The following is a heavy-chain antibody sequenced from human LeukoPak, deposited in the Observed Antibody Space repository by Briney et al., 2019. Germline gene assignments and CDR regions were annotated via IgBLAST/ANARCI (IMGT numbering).Heavy chain of an antibody. Sequence: GGSLRFSCAASGFXLSSYAMTWVRQAPGKGLQWVSTISVSGGSTYYADSVKGRFTISRDTSKSTLYLQMNSLRDEDTAVYYCAKYGSGTYYNGLYWGQGTLVTVSS. D-gene: IGHD3-10*01. CDR1: GFXLSSYA. CDR3: AKYGSGTYYNGLY. V-gene: IGHV3-23*01. J-gene: IGHJ1*01. CDR2: ISVSGGST.